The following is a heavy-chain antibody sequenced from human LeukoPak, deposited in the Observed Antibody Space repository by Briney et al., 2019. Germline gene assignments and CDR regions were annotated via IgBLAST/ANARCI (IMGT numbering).Heavy chain of an antibody. CDR3: ARVPPEDSNNKESYDAFDI. Sequence: SETLSLTCAVSGGSFSNYYWTWIRQSPGKGLEWIGEINHSGTTVYSPSLKSRVTMSVDTSKTQVSLNVTSVTAADTAIYYCARVPPEDSNNKESYDAFDIWGQGTVVTVSS. J-gene: IGHJ3*02. V-gene: IGHV4-34*01. D-gene: IGHD2-8*01. CDR2: INHSGTT. CDR1: GGSFSNYY.